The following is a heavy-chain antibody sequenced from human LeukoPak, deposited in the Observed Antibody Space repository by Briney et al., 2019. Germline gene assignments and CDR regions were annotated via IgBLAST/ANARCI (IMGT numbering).Heavy chain of an antibody. CDR2: FDPEDGET. CDR1: GYTLTELS. Sequence: ASVKVSCKVSGYTLTELSMHWVRQAPGKGLEWMGGFDPEDGETIYAQKFLGRVTMTEDTSTDTAYMELSSLRSEDTAVYYCATQTLHTAMAFDYWGQGTLVTVSS. J-gene: IGHJ4*02. V-gene: IGHV1-24*01. D-gene: IGHD5-18*01. CDR3: ATQTLHTAMAFDY.